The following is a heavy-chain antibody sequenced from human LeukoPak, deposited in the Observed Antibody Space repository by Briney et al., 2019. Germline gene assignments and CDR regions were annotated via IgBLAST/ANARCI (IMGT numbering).Heavy chain of an antibody. V-gene: IGHV3-66*01. D-gene: IGHD3-16*02. CDR1: GFTVSSNY. CDR3: ARDRRDYVWGSYRYTYQV. J-gene: IGHJ4*02. Sequence: GGSLRLSCAASGFTVSSNYMSWVRQAPGKGLEWVSVIYSGGSTCYADSVKGRFTISRDNSKNTLYLQMNSLRAEDTAVYYCARDRRDYVWGSYRYTYQVWGQGTLVTVSS. CDR2: IYSGGST.